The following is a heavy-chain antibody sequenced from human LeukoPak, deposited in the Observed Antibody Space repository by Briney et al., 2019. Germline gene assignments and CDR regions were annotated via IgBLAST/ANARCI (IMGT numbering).Heavy chain of an antibody. CDR3: ARKYYDFWSGRPH. Sequence: GGSLRLSCAASGFTFSSYSMNWVRQAPGKGLEWVSSISSSSSYIYYADSVKGRFTISRDNSKNTLYLQMNSLRAEDTAVYYCARKYYDFWSGRPHWGQGTLVTVSS. V-gene: IGHV3-21*01. J-gene: IGHJ4*02. D-gene: IGHD3-3*01. CDR2: ISSSSSYI. CDR1: GFTFSSYS.